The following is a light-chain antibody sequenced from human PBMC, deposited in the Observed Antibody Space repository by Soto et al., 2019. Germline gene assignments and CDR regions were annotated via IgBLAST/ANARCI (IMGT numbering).Light chain of an antibody. V-gene: IGKV3-20*01. CDR3: QQYGNSPFT. J-gene: IGKJ3*01. Sequence: ESVLTQSPGTLSMSPGERATLSCRASQSVSSSYSAWYQQKPGQAPRLLIYGASRRATGIPDRFSGSGSGTDFTLTISRLEPEDLAVYYCQQYGNSPFTFGTGTKVDIK. CDR2: GAS. CDR1: QSVSSSY.